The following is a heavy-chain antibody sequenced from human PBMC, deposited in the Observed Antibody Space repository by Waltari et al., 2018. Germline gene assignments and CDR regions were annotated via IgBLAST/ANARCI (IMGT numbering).Heavy chain of an antibody. CDR1: GFTFSSYT. D-gene: IGHD3-3*01. CDR2: IHNGGETT. Sequence: EVQLLESGGGLVQPGGSLRLPCAASGFTFSSYTMNWVRQAPGQGLVWVSAIHNGGETTSYADSVKGRCTISRDNSKNTRYLQMNNLRAEDTAMYFCAKDSGVGGDDYWGQGTLVTVSS. V-gene: IGHV3-23*01. J-gene: IGHJ4*02. CDR3: AKDSGVGGDDY.